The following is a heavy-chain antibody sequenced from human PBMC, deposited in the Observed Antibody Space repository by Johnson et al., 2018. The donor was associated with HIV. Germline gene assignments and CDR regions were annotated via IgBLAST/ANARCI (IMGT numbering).Heavy chain of an antibody. CDR1: GFNFSTFV. J-gene: IGHJ3*02. CDR3: AKDREPASYDAFDI. D-gene: IGHD1-26*01. Sequence: EVQLVESGGGLVQPGGSLRLSCAASGFNFSTFVMSWVRHAPGKGLEWVSSISGSGGGTYYADSVRGRFTISRDNSKNTLYLQMNSLRGDDTAVYYCAKDREPASYDAFDIWGQVTMVTVSS. CDR2: ISGSGGGT. V-gene: IGHV3-23*04.